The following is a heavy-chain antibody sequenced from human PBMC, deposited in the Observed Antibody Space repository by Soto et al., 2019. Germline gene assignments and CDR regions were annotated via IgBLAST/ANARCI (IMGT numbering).Heavy chain of an antibody. CDR2: IVVGSGNT. CDR3: AAFATTGDAFDV. V-gene: IGHV1-58*01. D-gene: IGHD4-17*01. J-gene: IGHJ3*01. Sequence: QMQLVQSGPEVKKPGTSVKVSCKASGFTFTRSAVHWVRQARGQRPEWIGWIVVGSGNTNYAQKFQERVTITRDMSTSTAYMELSSLRSEDTAVYYCAAFATTGDAFDVWGQGTMVTVSS. CDR1: GFTFTRSA.